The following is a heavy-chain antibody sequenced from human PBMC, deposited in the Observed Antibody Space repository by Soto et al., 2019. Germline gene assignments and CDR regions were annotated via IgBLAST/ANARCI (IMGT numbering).Heavy chain of an antibody. D-gene: IGHD1-26*01. Sequence: ASVKVSCKASGGTFSSYAISWVRQAPGQGLEWMGGIIPIFGTANYAQKFQGRVTITADESTSTAYMELSSLRSEDTAVYYCARGWVYSGSYSARGYYYYYGMDVWGQGTTVTVSS. J-gene: IGHJ6*02. CDR1: GGTFSSYA. CDR3: ARGWVYSGSYSARGYYYYYGMDV. CDR2: IIPIFGTA. V-gene: IGHV1-69*13.